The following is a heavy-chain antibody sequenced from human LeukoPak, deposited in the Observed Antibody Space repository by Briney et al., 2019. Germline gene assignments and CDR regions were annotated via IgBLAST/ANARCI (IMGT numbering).Heavy chain of an antibody. Sequence: PSETLSLTCTVSGGSISSYYWSWIRQPPGKGLEWIGYIYYSGSTNYNPSLKSRVTISVDTSKNQFSLKLSSVTAADTAVYYCARARVGWYGLWGQGTLVTVSS. V-gene: IGHV4-59*08. CDR3: ARARVGWYGL. D-gene: IGHD6-19*01. CDR1: GGSISSYY. CDR2: IYYSGST. J-gene: IGHJ4*02.